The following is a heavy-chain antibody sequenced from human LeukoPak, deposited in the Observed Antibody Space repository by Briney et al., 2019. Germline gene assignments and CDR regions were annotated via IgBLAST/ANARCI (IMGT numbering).Heavy chain of an antibody. D-gene: IGHD3-22*01. Sequence: ASVKVSCKASGYTFTSYYMHWVRQAPGQGLEWMGIINPSGGSTSYAQKFQGRVTMTRDTSTSTVYMELSSLRSEDTAVYYCASYDSSGYYFRGWGQGTLVTVSS. V-gene: IGHV1-46*01. J-gene: IGHJ4*02. CDR1: GYTFTSYY. CDR3: ASYDSSGYYFRG. CDR2: INPSGGST.